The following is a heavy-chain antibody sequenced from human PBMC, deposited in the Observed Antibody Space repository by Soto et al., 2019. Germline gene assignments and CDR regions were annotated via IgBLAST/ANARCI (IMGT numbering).Heavy chain of an antibody. CDR3: ARERRGGYTFGGDFDY. J-gene: IGHJ4*02. Sequence: QVQLVQSGAEVQKPGSSVKVSCKASGGTFRTYTITWVRQAPGQGLEWMGGIIPFFGTATYAQKFQGRVSITADKSTNTASMELSSLRSEDTAVYYCARERRGGYTFGGDFDYWGQGTLVTVSS. CDR2: IIPFFGTA. V-gene: IGHV1-69*06. CDR1: GGTFRTYT. D-gene: IGHD5-18*01.